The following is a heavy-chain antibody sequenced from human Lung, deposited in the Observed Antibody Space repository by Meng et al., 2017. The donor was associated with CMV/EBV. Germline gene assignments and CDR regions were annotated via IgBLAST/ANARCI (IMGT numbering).Heavy chain of an antibody. J-gene: IGHJ4*02. D-gene: IGHD7-27*01. CDR2: ISAYNCNT. CDR1: GYTFTRYG. CDR3: ASVASLGYFDY. Sequence: QVQLVQSGADVKKPGASAKVSCKASGYTFTRYGISRVRQAPVQGLEWMGWISAYNCNTNYAQKLQGRVTMTTDTSTSTAYMELRSLRSDDTAVYYCASVASLGYFDYWGQGTLVTVSS. V-gene: IGHV1-18*01.